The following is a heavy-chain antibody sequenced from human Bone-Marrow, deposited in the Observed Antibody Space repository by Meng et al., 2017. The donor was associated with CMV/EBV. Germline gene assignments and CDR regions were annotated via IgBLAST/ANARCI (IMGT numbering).Heavy chain of an antibody. CDR2: ISTSSTTI. CDR3: ACHYGSGSYYNGPKY. V-gene: IGHV3-48*04. D-gene: IGHD3-10*01. Sequence: GESLKISCAASGFTFSSYSMNWVRQAPGKGLEWVSYISTSSTTIYYADSVKGRFTISRDNAKNSLYLQMNSLRAEDTAVYYCACHYGSGSYYNGPKYWGQGTLVTVSS. J-gene: IGHJ4*02. CDR1: GFTFSSYS.